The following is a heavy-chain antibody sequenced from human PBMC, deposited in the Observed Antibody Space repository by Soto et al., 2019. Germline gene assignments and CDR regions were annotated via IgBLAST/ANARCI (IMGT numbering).Heavy chain of an antibody. CDR3: ARDREFHGWFDP. CDR1: GGTFSSYT. D-gene: IGHD2-21*01. Sequence: ASVKVSCKASGGTFSSYTISWVRQAPGQGLEWMGRIIPILGIANYAQKFQGRVTITADKSTSTAYMELSSLRSEDTAVYYCARDREFHGWFDPWGQGTLVPVAS. CDR2: IIPILGIA. V-gene: IGHV1-69*04. J-gene: IGHJ5*02.